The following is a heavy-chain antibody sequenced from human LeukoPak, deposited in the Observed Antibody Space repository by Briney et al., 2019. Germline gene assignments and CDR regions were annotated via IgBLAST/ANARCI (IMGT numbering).Heavy chain of an antibody. V-gene: IGHV4-59*01. J-gene: IGHJ6*03. CDR1: GGSISNDY. D-gene: IGHD6-19*01. CDR2: IYYTGST. CDR3: ARAPGSAYYPYYYMDV. Sequence: PSETLSLTCTVSGGSISNDYWSWIRQPPGKGLEWIGYIYYTGSTNYNPSLKSRVTISVDTSKNQFSLNLNSVTAADTAEYYCARAPGSAYYPYYYMDVWGKGTTVTVSS.